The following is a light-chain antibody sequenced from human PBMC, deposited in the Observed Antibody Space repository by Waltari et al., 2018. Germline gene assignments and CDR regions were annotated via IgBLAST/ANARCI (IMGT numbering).Light chain of an antibody. Sequence: VLTQSPGTLALSPGERVPLSCRASQSLSKRYLAWYQQKPGQALRLLIYGASSRAAGIPDRFSGSGSGTDFTLTISRLEPEDFAMYYCQQYGSSVMYTFGQGTKLEIK. CDR1: QSLSKRY. CDR3: QQYGSSVMYT. CDR2: GAS. V-gene: IGKV3-20*01. J-gene: IGKJ2*01.